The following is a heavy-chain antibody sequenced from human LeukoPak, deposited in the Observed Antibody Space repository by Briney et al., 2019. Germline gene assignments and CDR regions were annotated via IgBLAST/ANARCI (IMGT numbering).Heavy chain of an antibody. V-gene: IGHV3-74*01. CDR1: GFTFSSYS. CDR3: AREGGVVTTIVFDY. J-gene: IGHJ4*02. CDR2: INNDGSST. D-gene: IGHD2-21*02. Sequence: GGSLRLSCAASGFTFSSYSMNWVRQAPGKGLVWVSRINNDGSSTTYADSVKGRFTISRDNAKNTLYQQMNSLRAEDTAVYYCAREGGVVTTIVFDYWGQGTLVTVSP.